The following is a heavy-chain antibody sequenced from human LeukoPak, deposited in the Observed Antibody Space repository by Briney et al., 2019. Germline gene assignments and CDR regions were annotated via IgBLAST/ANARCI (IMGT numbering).Heavy chain of an antibody. J-gene: IGHJ4*02. CDR3: ASSYYYDSSGYWVFDY. V-gene: IGHV4-34*01. D-gene: IGHD3-22*01. CDR2: INHSGST. CDR1: GGSFSGYY. Sequence: SETLSLTCAVYGGSFSGYYWSWIRQPPGKGLEWIGEINHSGSTNYNPSLKSRVTISVDTSKNQFSLKLSSVTAADTAVYYCASSYYYDSSGYWVFDYWGQGTLVTVSS.